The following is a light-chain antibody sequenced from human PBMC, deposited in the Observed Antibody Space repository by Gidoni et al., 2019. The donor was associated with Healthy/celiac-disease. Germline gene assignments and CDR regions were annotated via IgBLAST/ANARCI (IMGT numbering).Light chain of an antibody. J-gene: IGLJ1*01. Sequence: QSAPPLHTPVSGSPGQSIPISCTGTSSDVGGYNYVSWYQQHPGKAPKLMLYDVSNRPSGVSNRFSGSKSGNTASLTISGLQAEDEADYYCSSYTSSSTLDYVFGTGTKVTVL. CDR1: SSDVGGYNY. CDR2: DVS. V-gene: IGLV2-14*01. CDR3: SSYTSSSTLDYV.